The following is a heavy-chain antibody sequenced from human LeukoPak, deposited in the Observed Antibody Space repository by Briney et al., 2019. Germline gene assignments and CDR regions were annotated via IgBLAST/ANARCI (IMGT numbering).Heavy chain of an antibody. D-gene: IGHD3-10*01. V-gene: IGHV1-2*02. CDR2: INPNSGGT. CDR3: ARNYYGSGSYSSWGDAFDI. J-gene: IGHJ3*02. CDR1: GYTFTGYY. Sequence: ASVKVSCKASGYTFTGYYMHWVRQAPGQGLEGMGWINPNSGGTNYAQKFQGRVTMTRDTSISTAYMELSRLRSDDTAVYYCARNYYGSGSYSSWGDAFDIWGQGTMVTVSS.